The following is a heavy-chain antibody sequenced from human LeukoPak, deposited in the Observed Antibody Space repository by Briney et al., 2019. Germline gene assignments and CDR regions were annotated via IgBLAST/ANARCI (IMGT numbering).Heavy chain of an antibody. CDR1: GFTFTSLW. Sequence: GRSLRLSCAASGFTFTSLWMSWVRQAPGKGLEWVSSINPLGSDTRYADSVRGRFTISRDNAKNSLFLQMNSLRAEDTAVYYCAREGSSGYYPSWGQGILVTVSS. D-gene: IGHD3-22*01. CDR3: AREGSSGYYPS. CDR2: INPLGSDT. V-gene: IGHV3-7*01. J-gene: IGHJ4*02.